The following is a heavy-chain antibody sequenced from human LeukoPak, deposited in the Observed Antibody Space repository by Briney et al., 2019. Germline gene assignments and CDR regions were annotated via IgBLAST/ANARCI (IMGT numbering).Heavy chain of an antibody. D-gene: IGHD6-13*01. CDR2: IIPILGIA. CDR1: GGTFSSYA. V-gene: IGHV1-69*04. CDR3: ARGRGSSSWNDAFDI. J-gene: IGHJ3*02. Sequence: SVKVSCKASGGTFSSYAISWVRQAPGQGLEWMGRIIPILGIANYAQKFQGGVTITADKSTSTAYMELSSLRSEDTAVYYCARGRGSSSWNDAFDIWGQGTMVTVSS.